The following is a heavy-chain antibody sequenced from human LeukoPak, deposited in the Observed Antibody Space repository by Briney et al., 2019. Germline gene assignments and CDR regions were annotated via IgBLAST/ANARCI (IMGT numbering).Heavy chain of an antibody. CDR3: ARDLLLSSVFDP. D-gene: IGHD3-10*01. V-gene: IGHV4-61*02. J-gene: IGHJ5*02. Sequence: SETLSLTCTVSGGSISSGRNYWTWIRQPAGKGLEWIGRIYIFSGSTNYNPSLKSRVTISVDTSKNQFSLKLSSVTAADTAVYYCARDLLLSSVFDPWGQGTLVTVSS. CDR1: GGSISSGRNY. CDR2: IYIFSGST.